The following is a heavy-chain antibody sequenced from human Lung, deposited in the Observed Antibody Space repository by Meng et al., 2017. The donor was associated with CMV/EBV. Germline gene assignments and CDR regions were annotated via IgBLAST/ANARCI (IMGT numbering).Heavy chain of an antibody. V-gene: IGHV3-7*04. Sequence: GESXKISXAASGFTFSSYWMSWVRQAPGKGLEWVANIKQDGSEKYYVDSVKGRFTISRDNAKNSLYLQMNSLRAEDTAVYYCARGGRTRLRYFDWLFLFDYWGQGXLVTVSS. D-gene: IGHD3-9*01. CDR1: GFTFSSYW. J-gene: IGHJ4*02. CDR2: IKQDGSEK. CDR3: ARGGRTRLRYFDWLFLFDY.